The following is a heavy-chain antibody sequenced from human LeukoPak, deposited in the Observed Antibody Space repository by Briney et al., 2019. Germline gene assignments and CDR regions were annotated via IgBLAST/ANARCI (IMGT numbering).Heavy chain of an antibody. D-gene: IGHD1-26*01. Sequence: PGGSLRLSCAASGFTFSSYSMNWVRQAPGKGLEWVSSISSSSSYIYYADSVKGRFTISRDNAKNSLYLQMDSLRVEDTAIYYCAGGGGVGAKYWGQGILVTVSS. CDR3: AGGGGVGAKY. CDR1: GFTFSSYS. J-gene: IGHJ4*02. CDR2: ISSSSSYI. V-gene: IGHV3-21*04.